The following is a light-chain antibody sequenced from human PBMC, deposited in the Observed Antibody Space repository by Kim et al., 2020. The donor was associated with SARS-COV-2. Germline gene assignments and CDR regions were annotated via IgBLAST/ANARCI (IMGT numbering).Light chain of an antibody. J-gene: IGLJ3*02. CDR3: AAWDGSLRGWV. CDR2: AND. Sequence: GERVNIFCSGGSANVGSNSVYWYQQLSGRAPKLLIYANDQRPSGVPDRFSASKSGASASLAISGLQSEDEATYHCAAWDGSLRGWVFGGGTQLTVL. V-gene: IGLV1-47*01. CDR1: SANVGSNS.